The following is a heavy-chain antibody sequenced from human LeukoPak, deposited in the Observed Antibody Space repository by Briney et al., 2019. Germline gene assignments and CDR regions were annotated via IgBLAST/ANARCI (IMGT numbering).Heavy chain of an antibody. CDR1: GYTFTSYG. V-gene: IGHV1-2*02. J-gene: IGHJ5*02. D-gene: IGHD3-10*02. CDR2: IDPNSGGT. Sequence: GASVKVSCKASGYTFTSYGISWVRQAPGQGLEWMGWIDPNSGGTNYAQRFQGRVTMTRDTSINTASMELSRLRSDDTAVYYCARALGSGTYNHWFDPWGQGTLVTVSS. CDR3: ARALGSGTYNHWFDP.